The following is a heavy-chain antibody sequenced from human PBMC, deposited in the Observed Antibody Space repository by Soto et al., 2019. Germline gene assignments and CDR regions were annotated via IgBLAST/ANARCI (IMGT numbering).Heavy chain of an antibody. D-gene: IGHD3-10*01. CDR2: IIPLFGTT. CDR1: GETFKNCV. J-gene: IGHJ6*02. CDR3: AAELGFGKLSVV. V-gene: IGHV1-69*01. Sequence: QVQVVQSGVEVRRPGSSVKVSCKASGETFKNCVISWVRQAPGQGLEWMGGIIPLFGTTDFAQRFQGRLTITTDESTTTAYMELSRLRSEHTATYYCAAELGFGKLSVVWGQGTTVIVSS.